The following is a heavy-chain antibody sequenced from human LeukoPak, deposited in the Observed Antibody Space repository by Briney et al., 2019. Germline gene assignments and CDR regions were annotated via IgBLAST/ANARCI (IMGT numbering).Heavy chain of an antibody. CDR3: ARGPYDYGGNSDYFDY. V-gene: IGHV1-2*04. CDR2: TNPNSGGT. J-gene: IGHJ4*02. D-gene: IGHD4-23*01. CDR1: GYTFTGYY. Sequence: ASVKVSCKASGYTFTGYYMHWVRQAPGQGLEWMGWTNPNSGGTNYAQKFQGWVTMTRDTSISTAYMELSRLRSDDTAVYYCARGPYDYGGNSDYFDYWGQGTLVTVSS.